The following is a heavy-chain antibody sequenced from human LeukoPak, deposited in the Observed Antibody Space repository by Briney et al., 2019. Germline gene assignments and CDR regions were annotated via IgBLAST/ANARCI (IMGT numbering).Heavy chain of an antibody. CDR1: GFTFSSYW. V-gene: IGHV3-7*01. J-gene: IGHJ4*02. CDR3: TRIAAAGFDC. CDR2: IKQDESEK. Sequence: GGSLRLSCAASGFTFSSYWMSWVRQAPGRGLEWVANIKQDESEKYYVDSVKGRFTISGDNAKNSLYLQMNSLRAEDTAVYYCTRIAAAGFDCWGQGTLVTVSS. D-gene: IGHD6-13*01.